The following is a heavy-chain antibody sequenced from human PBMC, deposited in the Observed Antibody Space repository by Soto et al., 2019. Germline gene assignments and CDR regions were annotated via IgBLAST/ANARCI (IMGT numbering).Heavy chain of an antibody. CDR1: GASVSSGGYY. CDR2: IYHSGNT. Sequence: PSETLSLTCTVSGASVSSGGYYWSWIRQPPGKGLEWIAYIYHSGNTKYNPSLKNRVTISVDTSKNQFSLKLSSVTAADTAVYYCAREANCSGGSCSSSFWFDPWGRGTQVTSPQ. V-gene: IGHV4-61*08. CDR3: AREANCSGGSCSSSFWFDP. D-gene: IGHD2-15*01. J-gene: IGHJ5*02.